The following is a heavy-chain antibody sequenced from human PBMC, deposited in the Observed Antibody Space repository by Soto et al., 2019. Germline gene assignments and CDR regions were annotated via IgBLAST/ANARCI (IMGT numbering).Heavy chain of an antibody. D-gene: IGHD3-22*01. CDR2: ISGSGGST. V-gene: IGHV3-23*01. Sequence: EVQLLESGGGLVQPGGSLRLSCAASGFTFSSYAMSWVRQAPGKGLEWVSAISGSGGSTYYADSVKGRFTISRDNSKNTLYLQMNSLRAEDTAVYYCAKDYYYEQETTRWPFDYWGQGTLVTVSS. J-gene: IGHJ4*02. CDR3: AKDYYYEQETTRWPFDY. CDR1: GFTFSSYA.